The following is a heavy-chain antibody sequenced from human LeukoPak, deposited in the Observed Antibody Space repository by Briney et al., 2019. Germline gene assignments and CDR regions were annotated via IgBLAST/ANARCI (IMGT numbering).Heavy chain of an antibody. D-gene: IGHD1-14*01. J-gene: IGHJ5*02. CDR1: GYTFTSYY. CDR2: INPSGGST. CDR3: ARRALRGQTVRGGHHLGP. Sequence: ASVKVSCKASGYTFTSYYMHWVRQAPGQGLEWMGIINPSGGSTSYAQKFQGRVTMTRDTSTSTVYMELSSLRSEDTAIYYCARRALRGQTVRGGHHLGPWGLGTLVAVSS. V-gene: IGHV1-46*01.